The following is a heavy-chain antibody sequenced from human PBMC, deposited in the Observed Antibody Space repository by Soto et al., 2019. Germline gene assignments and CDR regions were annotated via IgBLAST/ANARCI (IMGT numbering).Heavy chain of an antibody. J-gene: IGHJ4*02. Sequence: NGGYYWSWIRQEPGKGLEWIGYTHYSGGTSYNPFLRSRVTISTDTSKTQFSLRLRSVTSADTAVYYCARGDSQASSVFDYWGQGMLVTVSS. CDR2: THYSGGT. V-gene: IGHV4-31*02. CDR3: ARGDSQASSVFDY. CDR1: NGGYY. D-gene: IGHD3-16*01.